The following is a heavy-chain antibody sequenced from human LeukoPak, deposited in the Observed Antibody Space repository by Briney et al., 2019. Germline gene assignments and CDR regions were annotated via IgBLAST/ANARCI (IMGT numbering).Heavy chain of an antibody. V-gene: IGHV3-48*02. Sequence: GGSLTLSCAASGFPLSSYSINWVRQAPGKGLERVSYIGGSSGNTVQYADSVKGRFTISRDNAKNSLYLEMNSLRDEDTAVYYCARDYAHSFDFWGQGTLVTVSS. CDR3: ARDYAHSFDF. D-gene: IGHD3-16*01. CDR2: IGGSSGNTV. CDR1: GFPLSSYS. J-gene: IGHJ4*02.